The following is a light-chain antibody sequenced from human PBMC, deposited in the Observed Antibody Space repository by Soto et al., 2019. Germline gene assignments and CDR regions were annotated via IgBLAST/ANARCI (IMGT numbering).Light chain of an antibody. Sequence: DVVMTQSPLSLPVTLGQPASISCRSSQSLVHSNGNTYLNWFQQRPGQSPRRLLYKVSIRDSGVPDRFSGKGSGTEFTLKISKVEADVVGVYYCMQGTHWPRTFGQGTKVEIK. CDR1: QSLVHSNGNTY. CDR3: MQGTHWPRT. CDR2: KVS. J-gene: IGKJ1*01. V-gene: IGKV2-30*02.